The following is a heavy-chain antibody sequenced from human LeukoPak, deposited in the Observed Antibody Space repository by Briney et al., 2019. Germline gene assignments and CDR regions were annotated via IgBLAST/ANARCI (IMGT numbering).Heavy chain of an antibody. D-gene: IGHD3-10*01. Sequence: GRSLRLSCAASGFTFSSYGMHWVRQAPGKVLEWVAVISYDGSNKYYADSVKGRFTISRDNSKNTLYLQMNSLRAEDTAVYYCAKTLGFGESGFDYWGQGTLVTVSS. CDR2: ISYDGSNK. V-gene: IGHV3-30*18. CDR1: GFTFSSYG. J-gene: IGHJ4*02. CDR3: AKTLGFGESGFDY.